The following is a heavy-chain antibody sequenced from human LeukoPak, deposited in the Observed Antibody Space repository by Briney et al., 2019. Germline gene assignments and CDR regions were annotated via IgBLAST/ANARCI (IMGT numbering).Heavy chain of an antibody. V-gene: IGHV4-4*07. J-gene: IGHJ4*02. D-gene: IGHD6-13*01. CDR2: IYTSGST. CDR3: ARLVVSSSWYREVFDY. Sequence: SETLSLTCTVSGGSISSYYWSWIRQPAGKGLEWIGRIYTSGSTYYNPSLKSRVTISVDTSKNQFSLKLSSVTAADTAVYYCARLVVSSSWYREVFDYWGQGTLVTVSS. CDR1: GGSISSYY.